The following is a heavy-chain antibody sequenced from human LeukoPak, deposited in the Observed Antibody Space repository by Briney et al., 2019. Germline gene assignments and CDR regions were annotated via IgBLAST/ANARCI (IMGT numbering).Heavy chain of an antibody. CDR1: GFTFSSIA. CDR3: GEGGGGHYDY. CDR2: IGSNGADT. Sequence: PGGSLRLSCAASGFTFSSIAMTWVRQAPGKGLQWVSAIGSNGADTYYADSVKGRFTIPRDNSKNTLYLQMNSLRAEDTAVYFCGEGGGGHYDYWGQGTLVTVSS. J-gene: IGHJ4*02. V-gene: IGHV3-23*01. D-gene: IGHD2-21*01.